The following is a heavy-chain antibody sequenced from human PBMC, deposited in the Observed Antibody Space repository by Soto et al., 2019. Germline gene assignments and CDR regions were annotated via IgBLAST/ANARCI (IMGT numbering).Heavy chain of an antibody. Sequence: GGSLRLSCAASGFTVSSNYMSWVRQAPGKGLEWVSVIYSGGSTYYADSVKGRFTISRDNSKNTLYLQMNSLRAEDTAVYYCARGEGWFGELDKADAFDIWGQGTMVTVSS. CDR1: GFTVSSNY. CDR2: IYSGGST. CDR3: ARGEGWFGELDKADAFDI. D-gene: IGHD3-10*01. J-gene: IGHJ3*02. V-gene: IGHV3-66*01.